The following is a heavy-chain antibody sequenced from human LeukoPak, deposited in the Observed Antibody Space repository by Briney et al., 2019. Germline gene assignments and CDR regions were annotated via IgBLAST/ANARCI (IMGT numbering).Heavy chain of an antibody. CDR3: ARGKSGRYYYDSSGYSYYFDY. J-gene: IGHJ4*02. Sequence: SETLSLTCTVSGGSISSYYWSWIRQPPGKGLEWIGYIYYSGSTNYNPSLKSRVTISVDTSKNQFSLKLSSVTAADTAVYYCARGKSGRYYYDSSGYSYYFDYWGQGTLVTVSS. CDR2: IYYSGST. D-gene: IGHD3-22*01. V-gene: IGHV4-59*08. CDR1: GGSISSYY.